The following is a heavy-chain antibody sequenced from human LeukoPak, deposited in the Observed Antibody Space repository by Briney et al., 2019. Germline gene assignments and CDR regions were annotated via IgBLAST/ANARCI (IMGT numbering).Heavy chain of an antibody. Sequence: SETLSLTCAVYGGSFSGYYWGWIRQPPGKGLEWIGEINHSGSTNYNPSLKSRVTISVDTSKNQFSLKLSSVTAADTAVYYCARAGYSYGYSWFDPWGQGTLVTVSS. D-gene: IGHD5-18*01. V-gene: IGHV4-34*01. CDR1: GGSFSGYY. CDR3: ARAGYSYGYSWFDP. CDR2: INHSGST. J-gene: IGHJ5*02.